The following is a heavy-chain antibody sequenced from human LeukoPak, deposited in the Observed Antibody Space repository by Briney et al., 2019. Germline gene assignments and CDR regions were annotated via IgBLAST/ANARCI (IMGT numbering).Heavy chain of an antibody. Sequence: PGGSLRLSCAASGFTFSSYAMSWVRQAPGKGLEWVSAISGSGDSTYYSDSVKGRFTNSRENSKNTLYVQMNSLRAEDTAVYYCAKPLVSDYYDSSGYWGYWGQGTLFTVSS. CDR2: ISGSGDST. D-gene: IGHD3-22*01. CDR3: AKPLVSDYYDSSGYWGY. J-gene: IGHJ4*02. CDR1: GFTFSSYA. V-gene: IGHV3-23*01.